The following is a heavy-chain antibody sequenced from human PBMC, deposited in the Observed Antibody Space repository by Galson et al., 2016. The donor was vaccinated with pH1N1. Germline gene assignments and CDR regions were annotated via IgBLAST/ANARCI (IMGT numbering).Heavy chain of an antibody. J-gene: IGHJ4*02. Sequence: CAASGFTFSNAWMSWVRQAPGKGLEWVDRIKSKTDGGTTDYAAPVKGRFTLSRDDSKNTLYLQMNSLKIEDTAVYYCRGLNDNWGQGTLVTVSS. CDR1: GFTFSNAW. CDR2: IKSKTDGGTT. CDR3: RGLNDN. D-gene: IGHD3-16*01. V-gene: IGHV3-15*01.